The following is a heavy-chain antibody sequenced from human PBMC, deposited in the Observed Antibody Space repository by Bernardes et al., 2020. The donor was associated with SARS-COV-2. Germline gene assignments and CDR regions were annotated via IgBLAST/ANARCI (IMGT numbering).Heavy chain of an antibody. CDR2: INPSGGST. J-gene: IGHJ5*02. Sequence: ASVKVSCKASGYTFTSYYMHWVRQAPGQGLEWMGIINPSGGSTSYAQKFQGRVTMTRDTSTSTVYMELSSLRSEDTAVYYCAREAFAAPTDGSSWYGVGLHSSLNWFDPWGQGTLVTVSS. CDR1: GYTFTSYY. V-gene: IGHV1-46*01. D-gene: IGHD6-13*01. CDR3: AREAFAAPTDGSSWYGVGLHSSLNWFDP.